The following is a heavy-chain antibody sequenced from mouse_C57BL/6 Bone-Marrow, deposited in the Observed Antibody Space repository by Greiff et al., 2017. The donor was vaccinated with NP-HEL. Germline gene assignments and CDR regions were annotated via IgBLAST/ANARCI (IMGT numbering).Heavy chain of an antibody. Sequence: QVQLQQSGAELVRPGTSVKVSCKASGYAFTNYLIEWVKQRPGQGLEWIGVINPGSGGTNYNEKFKGKATLTADKSSSTAYMQLSSLTSEDAAVYCWARSSGLTTVVGYYAMDYWGQGTSVTVSA. V-gene: IGHV1-54*01. CDR3: ARSSGLTTVVGYYAMDY. D-gene: IGHD1-1*01. J-gene: IGHJ4*01. CDR2: INPGSGGT. CDR1: GYAFTNYL.